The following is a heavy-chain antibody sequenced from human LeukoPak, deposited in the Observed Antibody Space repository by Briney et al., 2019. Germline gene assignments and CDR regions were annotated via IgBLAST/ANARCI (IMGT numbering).Heavy chain of an antibody. CDR3: TRGEGGGIYGTYEY. V-gene: IGHV3-20*04. Sequence: GGSLRHSRAPSGFTFDDYGMSWVRQAPGKGLEWVSGINWNGGSTGYADSVKGRFTISRDNAKNSLYLQMNSLRAEDTALYYCTRGEGGGIYGTYEYWGQGTLVTVSS. J-gene: IGHJ4*02. CDR2: INWNGGST. CDR1: GFTFDDYG. D-gene: IGHD1-26*01.